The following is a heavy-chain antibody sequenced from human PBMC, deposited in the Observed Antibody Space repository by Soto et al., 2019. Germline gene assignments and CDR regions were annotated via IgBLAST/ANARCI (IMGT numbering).Heavy chain of an antibody. J-gene: IGHJ4*02. Sequence: QVQLVQSGAEVKKPGSSVKVSCKVSGGIFSSYGISWVRQAPGQGLEWVGGIITIFGTANYAQKFQGRVTVTADESTSTAFMELSSLRSEDTAVYYCARNSLPAAIDYFDLWGQGTLVTVSS. CDR2: IITIFGTA. V-gene: IGHV1-69*19. D-gene: IGHD2-2*01. CDR1: GGIFSSYG. CDR3: ARNSLPAAIDYFDL.